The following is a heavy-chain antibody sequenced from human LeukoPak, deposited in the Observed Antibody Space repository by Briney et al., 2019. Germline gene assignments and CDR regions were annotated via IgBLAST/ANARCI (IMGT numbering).Heavy chain of an antibody. CDR2: IYTSGST. V-gene: IGHV4-4*07. Sequence: SETLSLTCTVSGGSISSYHWSWIRQPAGKGLEWIGRIYTSGSTNYNPSLKSRVTMSVDTSENQFSLKLSSVTAADTAIYYCASGNSNYVYDYWGQGTLVTVSS. CDR1: GGSISSYH. CDR3: ASGNSNYVYDY. J-gene: IGHJ4*02. D-gene: IGHD3-10*02.